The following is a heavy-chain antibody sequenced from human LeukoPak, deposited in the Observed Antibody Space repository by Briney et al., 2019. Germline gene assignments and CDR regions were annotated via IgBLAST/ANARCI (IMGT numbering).Heavy chain of an antibody. CDR2: IAPFNGNT. J-gene: IGHJ3*02. CDR1: GYTFTYRY. D-gene: IGHD3-22*01. Sequence: GASVKVSCKASGYTFTYRYLHWVRQAPGQALEWMGWIAPFNGNTNYAQKFQDRVTITRDRSMSTAYMELSSLRSEDTAMYYCSSWRGSIYYLFFDIWGQGTMVTVSS. CDR3: SSWRGSIYYLFFDI. V-gene: IGHV1-45*02.